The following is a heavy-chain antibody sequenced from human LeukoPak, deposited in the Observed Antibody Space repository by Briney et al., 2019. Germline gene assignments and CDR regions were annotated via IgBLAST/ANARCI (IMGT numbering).Heavy chain of an antibody. V-gene: IGHV1-69*05. CDR1: GGTFSTIS. CDR3: ARVDRYHYYLDV. Sequence: AASVKVSCYGAGGTFSTISINRGRQAPGQGLERMGGIIPVFGTANYAQQFQGRVTVATDESTSTAYLELSSLRSEDTAIYYCARVDRYHYYLDVWSKGTTVTVPS. J-gene: IGHJ6*03. CDR2: IIPVFGTA.